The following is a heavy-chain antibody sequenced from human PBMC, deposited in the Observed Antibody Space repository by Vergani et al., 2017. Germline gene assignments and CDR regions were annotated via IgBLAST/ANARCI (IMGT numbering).Heavy chain of an antibody. J-gene: IGHJ4*02. CDR1: GGSISSGSYY. V-gene: IGHV4-61*02. CDR3: ARGPSSGWYEYYFDY. D-gene: IGHD6-19*01. CDR2: IYTSGST. Sequence: QVQLQESVPGLVKPSQTLSLTCTVSGGSISSGSYYWSWVRQPAGKGLEWIGRIYTSGSTNYNPSLKSRVTISVDTSKNQFSLKLSSVTAADTAVYYCARGPSSGWYEYYFDYWGQGTLVTVSS.